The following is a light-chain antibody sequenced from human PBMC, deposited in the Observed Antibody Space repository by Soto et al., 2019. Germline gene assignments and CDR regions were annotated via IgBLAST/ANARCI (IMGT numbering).Light chain of an antibody. V-gene: IGKV3-15*01. Sequence: EIVMTQSPATLSVSPGERATLSCRASQSVSSNLAWYQQKPGQAPRLLIYGASTRATGIPARFSGSGSGTEFTLTISSLQSEDFAVYYCQQYNTCLFTFGGGTNVDIK. CDR3: QQYNTCLFT. CDR1: QSVSSN. CDR2: GAS. J-gene: IGKJ4*01.